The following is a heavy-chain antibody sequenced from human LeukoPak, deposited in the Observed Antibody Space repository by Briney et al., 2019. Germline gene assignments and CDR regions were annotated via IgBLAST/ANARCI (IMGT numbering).Heavy chain of an antibody. J-gene: IGHJ3*02. CDR3: ARDRDRGQLATRGAFDI. D-gene: IGHD6-6*01. Sequence: SETLSLTCTVSGGSISSYYWSWIRQPPGKGLEWIGYIYYSGSTNYNPSLKSRVTISVDTSKNQFSLKLSSVTAADTAVYYCARDRDRGQLATRGAFDIWGQGTMVTVSS. CDR2: IYYSGST. V-gene: IGHV4-59*01. CDR1: GGSISSYY.